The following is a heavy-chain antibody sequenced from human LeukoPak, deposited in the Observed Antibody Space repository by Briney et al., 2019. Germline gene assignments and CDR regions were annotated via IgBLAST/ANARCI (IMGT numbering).Heavy chain of an antibody. D-gene: IGHD3-22*01. CDR2: INPNSGGT. CDR1: GYTFTGYY. J-gene: IGHJ3*02. CDR3: ARGPYYYDSSGYLLLGAFDI. V-gene: IGHV1-2*02. Sequence: ASVKVSCKASGYTFTGYYMHWVRQAPGQGLEWMGWINPNSGGTNYAQKFQGRVTMTRDTSISTAYMELSRLRSDDTAVYYCARGPYYYDSSGYLLLGAFDIWGQGTVVTVSS.